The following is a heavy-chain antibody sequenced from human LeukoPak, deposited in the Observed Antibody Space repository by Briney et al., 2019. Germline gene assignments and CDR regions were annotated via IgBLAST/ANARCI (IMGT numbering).Heavy chain of an antibody. J-gene: IGHJ5*02. CDR3: TRAASGWTPSDWFGP. CDR1: EFGFDDFG. V-gene: IGHV3-49*03. D-gene: IGHD6-19*01. CDR2: IRSKAYGGTT. Sequence: PGRSLRLSCTASEFGFDDFGLIWFRQAPGKGLEWVAFIRSKAYGGTTEYAASVKGRFTISRDESKSIAYLQMNSLKTEDTAVYYCTRAASGWTPSDWFGPWGQGTLVTVSS.